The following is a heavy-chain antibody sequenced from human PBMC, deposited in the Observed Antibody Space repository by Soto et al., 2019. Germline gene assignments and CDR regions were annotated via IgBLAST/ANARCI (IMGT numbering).Heavy chain of an antibody. J-gene: IGHJ4*02. V-gene: IGHV3-11*06. CDR3: ARDALEFIVGATVYYFDY. CDR2: ISSSSSYT. D-gene: IGHD1-26*01. CDR1: GFTFSDYY. Sequence: GGSLRLSCAASGFTFSDYYMSWIRQAPGKGLEWVSYISSSSSYTNYADSVKGRFTISRDNAKNSLYLQMNSLRAEDTAVYYCARDALEFIVGATVYYFDYWGQGTLVTVSS.